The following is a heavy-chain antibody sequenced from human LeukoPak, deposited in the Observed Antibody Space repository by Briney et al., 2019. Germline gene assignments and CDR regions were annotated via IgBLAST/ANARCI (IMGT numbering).Heavy chain of an antibody. J-gene: IGHJ4*02. D-gene: IGHD3-10*01. Sequence: QPGGSLRLSCAASGFTVSSNYMSWVRQAPGKGLEWVSVIYSGGSTYYADSVKGRFTISRDNAKNSLYLQMNSLRAEDTALYYCAKDKGYYYGSGSYWDYWGQGTLVTVSS. CDR1: GFTVSSNY. CDR2: IYSGGST. V-gene: IGHV3-53*05. CDR3: AKDKGYYYGSGSYWDY.